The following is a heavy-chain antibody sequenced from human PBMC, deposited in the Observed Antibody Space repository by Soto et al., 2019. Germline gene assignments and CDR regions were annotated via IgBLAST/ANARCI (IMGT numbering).Heavy chain of an antibody. CDR3: ARDDPPHIVVVPAALDY. D-gene: IGHD2-2*01. CDR1: GFTFSSYW. V-gene: IGHV3-74*01. J-gene: IGHJ4*02. CDR2: INSDGSST. Sequence: GGSLRLSCAASGFTFSSYWMHWVRQAPGKGLVWVSRINSDGSSTSYADSVKGRFTISRDNAKNTLYLQMNSLRAEDTAVYYCARDDPPHIVVVPAALDYWGQGTLVTVSS.